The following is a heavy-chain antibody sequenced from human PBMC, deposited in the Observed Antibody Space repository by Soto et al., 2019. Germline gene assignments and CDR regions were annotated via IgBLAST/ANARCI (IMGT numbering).Heavy chain of an antibody. CDR3: AKDLGRGTTGTTAYYGMDV. CDR1: GFTFSSYA. CDR2: ISGSGGTT. D-gene: IGHD1-1*01. J-gene: IGHJ6*02. V-gene: IGHV3-23*01. Sequence: EVQLLESGGGLVQPGGSLRLSCAASGFTFSSYAMSWVRQAPGKGLEWVSGISGSGGTTYYADSVKGRFTISRDNSKNTLYLQMNSLRAEDTAVYYCAKDLGRGTTGTTAYYGMDVWGQGTTVTVSS.